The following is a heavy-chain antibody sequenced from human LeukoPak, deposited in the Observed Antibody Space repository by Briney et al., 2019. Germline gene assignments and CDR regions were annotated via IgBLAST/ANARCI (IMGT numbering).Heavy chain of an antibody. CDR3: ARDDYGDYYFDY. Sequence: GSLRLSCEASGFTFSSYSMNWVRQAPGKGLEWVSSISSSSSYIYYADSVKGRFTISRDNAKNSLYLQMNSLRAEDTAVYYCARDDYGDYYFDYWGQGTLVTVSS. J-gene: IGHJ4*02. CDR1: GFTFSSYS. V-gene: IGHV3-21*01. CDR2: ISSSSSYI. D-gene: IGHD4-17*01.